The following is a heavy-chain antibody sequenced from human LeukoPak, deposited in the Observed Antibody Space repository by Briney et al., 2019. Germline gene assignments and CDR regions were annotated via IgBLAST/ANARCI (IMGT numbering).Heavy chain of an antibody. J-gene: IGHJ3*02. V-gene: IGHV4-61*02. CDR1: GGSISSGSYY. CDR2: IYTSGST. CDR3: ARGVFNYCSSTSCYQHDAFDI. D-gene: IGHD2-2*01. Sequence: PSQTLSLTCTVSGGSISSGSYYWSWIRQPAGKGLEWIGRIYTSGSTNYNPSLKSRVTISVDTSKNQFSLKLSSVTAADTAVYYCARGVFNYCSSTSCYQHDAFDIWGQGTMVTVSS.